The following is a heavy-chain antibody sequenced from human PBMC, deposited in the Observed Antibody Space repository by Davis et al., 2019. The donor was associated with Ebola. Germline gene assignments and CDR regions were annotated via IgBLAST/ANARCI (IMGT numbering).Heavy chain of an antibody. CDR1: GYSFTSYW. V-gene: IGHV5-51*01. J-gene: IGHJ5*02. CDR3: ARLAAAGSRGWFDP. Sequence: KISCQGSGYSFTSYWIGWVRQMPGKGLEWMGIIYPGDSDTTYSPSFQGQVTISADKSISTAYLQWSSLKASDTVMYYCARLAAAGSRGWFDPWGQGTLVTVSS. D-gene: IGHD6-13*01. CDR2: IYPGDSDT.